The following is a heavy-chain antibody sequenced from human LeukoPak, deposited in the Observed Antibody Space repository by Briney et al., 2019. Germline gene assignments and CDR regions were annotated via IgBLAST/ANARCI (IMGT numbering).Heavy chain of an antibody. CDR1: AGSISSGGFC. J-gene: IGHJ4*02. CDR3: ARRRGGNYDILTGFTSYYFDY. CDR2: IYLVGDT. V-gene: IGHV4-30-2*06. D-gene: IGHD3-9*01. Sequence: PSESLSLTCAVSAGSISSGGFCWGWLRQSPGQGLEWIGYIYLVGDTDYNPPLKRRDNIPLDGSKSQFPLKQRSVTAADTAVYYRARRRGGNYDILTGFTSYYFDYRRQATLASVSS.